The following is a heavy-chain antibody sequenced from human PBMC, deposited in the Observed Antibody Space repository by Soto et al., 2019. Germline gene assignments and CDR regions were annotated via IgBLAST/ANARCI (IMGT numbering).Heavy chain of an antibody. CDR1: GYTFSGYS. V-gene: IGHV1-18*04. CDR2: ISGYNGNT. J-gene: IGHJ6*02. D-gene: IGHD2-21*01. CDR3: ARDVFCGGAPACPDMDV. Sequence: ASVKVSCKASGYTFSGYSITWLRQAPGQGLEWMGRISGYNGNTNYARTLRGRLTLTTDTSTSTAYMELRSLTSDDTAVYYCARDVFCGGAPACPDMDVWGQGTTVTVSS.